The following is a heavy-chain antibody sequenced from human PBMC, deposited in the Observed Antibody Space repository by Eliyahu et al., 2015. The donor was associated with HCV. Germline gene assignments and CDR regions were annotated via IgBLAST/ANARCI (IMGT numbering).Heavy chain of an antibody. CDR1: GGSXTXYS. J-gene: IGHJ5*02. CDR3: ASGGGGIAVTGTGGWFDP. Sequence: QVQLQESGPGLVKPSETLSLTCTVXGGSXTXYSWXWXRQPPGKGLEWIGYIHYXWSPNYNPPLKSRVTISVDTSKNQFSLNLTSVTAADTAMYYCASGGGGIAVTGTGGWFDPWGQGTLVTVSS. CDR2: IHYXWSP. V-gene: IGHV4-59*01. D-gene: IGHD6-19*01.